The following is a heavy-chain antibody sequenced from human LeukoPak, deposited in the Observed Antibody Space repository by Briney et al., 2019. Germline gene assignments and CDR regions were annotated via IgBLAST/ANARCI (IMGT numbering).Heavy chain of an antibody. J-gene: IGHJ4*02. CDR2: ISYDGSNK. D-gene: IGHD6-19*01. CDR3: ASGYSSGWHFDY. CDR1: GFTFSSYG. V-gene: IGHV3-30*03. Sequence: GGSLRLSCAASGFTFSSYGMHWVRQAPGKGLEWVAVISYDGSNKYYADSVKGRFTISRDNSKNTLYLQMSSLRAEDTAVYYCASGYSSGWHFDYWGRGTLVTVSS.